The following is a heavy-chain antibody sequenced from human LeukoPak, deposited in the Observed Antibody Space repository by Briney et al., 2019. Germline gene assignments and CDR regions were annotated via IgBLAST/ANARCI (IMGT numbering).Heavy chain of an antibody. D-gene: IGHD2/OR15-2a*01. Sequence: GGSLRLSCAASGFTFSSYAMSWVRQAPGKGLEWVSAISNSGISAYYADSVKGRFTISRDGSKDTLHLQMNSLRADDTAVYYCAKGHNNYYFTIDYWGQGTLVTVSS. V-gene: IGHV3-23*01. CDR2: ISNSGISA. CDR1: GFTFSSYA. CDR3: AKGHNNYYFTIDY. J-gene: IGHJ4*02.